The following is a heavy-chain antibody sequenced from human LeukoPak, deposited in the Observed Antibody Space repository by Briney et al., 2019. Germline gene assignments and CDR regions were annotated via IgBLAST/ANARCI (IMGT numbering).Heavy chain of an antibody. Sequence: TGGSLRLPCAATGFTFSSYSMNWVRQAPGKGLEWVSSISSSSSYIYYADSVKGRFTISRDNAKNSLYLQMNSLRAEDTAVYYCARDGYSGYDGLGYWGQGTLVTVSS. CDR1: GFTFSSYS. CDR2: ISSSSSYI. J-gene: IGHJ4*02. V-gene: IGHV3-21*01. D-gene: IGHD5-12*01. CDR3: ARDGYSGYDGLGY.